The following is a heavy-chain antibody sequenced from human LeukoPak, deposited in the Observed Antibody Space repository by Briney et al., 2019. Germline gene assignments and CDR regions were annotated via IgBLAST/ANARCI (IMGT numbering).Heavy chain of an antibody. V-gene: IGHV4-39*05. CDR3: AKSGSYYRSFDY. Sequence: ETPSLTCIVSGGSISSDSYYWNWIRQPPGKGLEWIGSIHYSGSTYYNPSLKSRVTMSVDTSKNQFSLKLSSVTAADTAVYYCAKSGSYYRSFDYWGQGTLVTVSS. CDR2: IHYSGST. D-gene: IGHD1-26*01. J-gene: IGHJ4*02. CDR1: GGSISSDSYY.